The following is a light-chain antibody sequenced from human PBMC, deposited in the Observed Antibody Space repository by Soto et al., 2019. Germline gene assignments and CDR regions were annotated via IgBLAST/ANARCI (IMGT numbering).Light chain of an antibody. Sequence: EIVMTQSPLTLPVTPGEPASISCRSSQSLLYNNTYNYLDWYVQKPGQSPQLLIYFGSNRASGVPDRFSGSGSGTDFTLKISGLEAEDVGVYYCMQSTHWPWTFGPGTKVDI. CDR1: QSLLYNNTYNY. CDR3: MQSTHWPWT. V-gene: IGKV2-28*01. CDR2: FGS. J-gene: IGKJ1*01.